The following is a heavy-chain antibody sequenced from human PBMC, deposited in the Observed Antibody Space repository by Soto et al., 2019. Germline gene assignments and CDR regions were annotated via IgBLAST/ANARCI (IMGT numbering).Heavy chain of an antibody. CDR2: IDPSDSYT. V-gene: IGHV5-10-1*03. J-gene: IGHJ6*02. D-gene: IGHD2-21*01. CDR3: ARCGPPHYYYYGMDV. Sequence: EVQLVQSGAEVKKPGESLRISCKGSGYSFTSYWISWVRQMPGKGLEWMGRIDPSDSYTNYSPSFQGHVTISADKSISTAYLQWSGLKASDTAMYYCARCGPPHYYYYGMDVWGQGTTVTVSS. CDR1: GYSFTSYW.